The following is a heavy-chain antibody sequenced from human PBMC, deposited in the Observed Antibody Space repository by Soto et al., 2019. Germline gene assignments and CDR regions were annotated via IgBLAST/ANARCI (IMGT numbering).Heavy chain of an antibody. Sequence: SETLSLTCSVSGYSIRSYYWSWIRQPPGKGLEWIGHIYYSGSTNYNSSLKSRVTISVDTSKNQFSLKLSSVTAADTAVYFCARLTISLVRGVPNWFDPWGHGTLVTVSS. CDR2: IYYSGST. CDR3: ARLTISLVRGVPNWFDP. CDR1: GYSIRSYY. V-gene: IGHV4-59*08. D-gene: IGHD3-10*01. J-gene: IGHJ5*02.